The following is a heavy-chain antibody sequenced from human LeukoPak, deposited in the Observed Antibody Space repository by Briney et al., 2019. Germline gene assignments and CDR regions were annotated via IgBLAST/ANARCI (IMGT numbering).Heavy chain of an antibody. Sequence: SETLSLTCAVYIDSFSNYHWNWIRQTPAKGMEWIGEVNESGGTNISPSLKSRVTMSVDTSKNQFSLKLSSVTAADTAVYYCARDWASSGRPFDPWGQGTLVTVSS. CDR3: ARDWASSGRPFDP. V-gene: IGHV4-34*01. CDR2: VNESGGT. CDR1: IDSFSNYH. J-gene: IGHJ5*02. D-gene: IGHD3-22*01.